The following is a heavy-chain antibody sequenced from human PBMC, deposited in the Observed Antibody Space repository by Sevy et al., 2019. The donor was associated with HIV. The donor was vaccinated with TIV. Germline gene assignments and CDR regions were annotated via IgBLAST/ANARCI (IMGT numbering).Heavy chain of an antibody. V-gene: IGHV3-48*02. D-gene: IGHD3-22*01. J-gene: IGHJ4*02. CDR3: ARDQDYYDSSGYSYYFDY. Sequence: GGSLRLSCAASGFTFSSYSMNWVRQAPGKGLEWVSYISSSSTIYYADSVKGRFTISRDNAKNSLYLQMNSLRDEDTAVYYCARDQDYYDSSGYSYYFDYWGQGTLVTVSS. CDR1: GFTFSSYS. CDR2: ISSSSTI.